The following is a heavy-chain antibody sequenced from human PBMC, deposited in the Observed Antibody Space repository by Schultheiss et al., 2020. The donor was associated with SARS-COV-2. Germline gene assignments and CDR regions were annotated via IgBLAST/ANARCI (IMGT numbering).Heavy chain of an antibody. CDR2: IYPGDSDT. CDR3: ARTYGSGTSIDY. V-gene: IGHV5-51*01. J-gene: IGHJ4*02. CDR1: GYDFITYW. D-gene: IGHD3-10*01. Sequence: GGSLRLSCKASGYDFITYWIGWVRQMPGKGLEWMGIIYPGDSDTRYSPSFQGQVTISADKSISTAYLQWSSLKASDTAIYYCARTYGSGTSIDYWGQGTLVTVSS.